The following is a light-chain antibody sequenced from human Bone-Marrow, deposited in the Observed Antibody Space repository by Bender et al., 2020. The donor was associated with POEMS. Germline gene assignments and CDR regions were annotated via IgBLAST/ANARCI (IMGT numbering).Light chain of an antibody. CDR3: QSYDNSLGGWV. J-gene: IGLJ3*02. V-gene: IGLV2-11*01. CDR2: EDT. Sequence: ALTQPHSVSGSPGQSVTISCTGTTSDLGRYDYVSWYQQHPGKAPKLMIYEDTKRPSGVPDRFSGSKSGTSASLAITGLQAEDEGDYYCQSYDNSLGGWVFGGGTKLTVL. CDR1: TSDLGRYDY.